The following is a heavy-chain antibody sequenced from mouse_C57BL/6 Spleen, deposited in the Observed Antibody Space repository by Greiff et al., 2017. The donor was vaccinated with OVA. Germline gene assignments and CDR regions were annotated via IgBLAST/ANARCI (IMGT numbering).Heavy chain of an antibody. CDR3: ARSNKLTVECYYFDY. J-gene: IGHJ2*01. CDR1: GYTFTSYW. CDR2: IDPNSGGT. D-gene: IGHD4-1*01. Sequence: QVQLQQPGAELVKPGASVKLSCKASGYTFTSYWMHWVKQRPGRGLEWIGRIDPNSGGTKYNEKFKSKATLTVDKPSSTAYMQLSSLTSEDSAVYDCARSNKLTVECYYFDYWGQGTTLTVSS. V-gene: IGHV1-72*01.